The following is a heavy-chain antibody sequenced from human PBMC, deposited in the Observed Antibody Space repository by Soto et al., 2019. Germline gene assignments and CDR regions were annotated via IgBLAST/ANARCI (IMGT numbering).Heavy chain of an antibody. CDR2: IYYSGST. Sequence: PSETLSLTCPVSGGSISSSSYYWGWIRQPPVKGLEWIGSIYYSGSTYYNPSLKSRVTISVDTSKNQFSLKLSSVTAADTAVYYCARGSIRTNYGMDVWGQGTTVTVSS. CDR1: GGSISSSSYY. D-gene: IGHD3-3*02. J-gene: IGHJ6*02. CDR3: ARGSIRTNYGMDV. V-gene: IGHV4-39*01.